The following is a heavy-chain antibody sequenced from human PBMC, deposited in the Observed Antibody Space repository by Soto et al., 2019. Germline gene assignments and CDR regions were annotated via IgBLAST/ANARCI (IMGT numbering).Heavy chain of an antibody. J-gene: IGHJ4*02. V-gene: IGHV3-30*18. CDR1: GFTFSSYG. CDR2: ISYDGSNK. Sequence: QVQLVESGGGVVQPGRSLRLSCAASGFTFSSYGMHWVRKAPGKGLEWVAVISYDGSNKYYADSVMGRFTISRDNSKNSLYLQMNSLRAEDTAVYYCAKGDDILTGYYMANFDYWGEGTRVTVSS. CDR3: AKGDDILTGYYMANFDY. D-gene: IGHD3-9*01.